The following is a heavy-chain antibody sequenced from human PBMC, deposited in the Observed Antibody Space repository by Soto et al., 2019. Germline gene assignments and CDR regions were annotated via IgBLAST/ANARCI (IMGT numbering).Heavy chain of an antibody. CDR3: ARVSPPAVVVVVAAIYWFDP. Sequence: PSETLSLTCTVSGGSISSGDYYWSWIRQPPGKGLEWIGYIYYSGSTYYNPSLKSRVTISVDTSKNQFSLKLSPVTAADTAVYYCARVSPPAVVVVVAAIYWFDPWGQGTLVTVSS. CDR2: IYYSGST. V-gene: IGHV4-30-4*01. D-gene: IGHD2-15*01. CDR1: GGSISSGDYY. J-gene: IGHJ5*02.